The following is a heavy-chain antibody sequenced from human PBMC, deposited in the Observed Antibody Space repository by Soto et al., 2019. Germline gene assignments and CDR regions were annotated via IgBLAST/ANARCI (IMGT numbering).Heavy chain of an antibody. CDR3: AIGRGGSGSLTPRVDF. V-gene: IGHV3-23*01. CDR2: ISGGGDTT. CDR1: GFTFNNYA. D-gene: IGHD3-10*01. J-gene: IGHJ4*02. Sequence: EVQLLESGGGLVQPGGSLRLSCAASGFTFNNYAMTWVRQAPGKGLEWVSAISGGGDTTSYADSVKGRFTVSRDGSMNTLYLQMSSPRAEDTALYYCAIGRGGSGSLTPRVDFWGQGTLVTVSS.